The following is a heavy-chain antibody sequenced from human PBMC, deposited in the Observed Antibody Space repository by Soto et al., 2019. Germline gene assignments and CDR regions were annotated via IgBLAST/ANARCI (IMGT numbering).Heavy chain of an antibody. CDR3: AREEYKAAAGYYYYYGMDV. CDR1: GYTFTSYY. V-gene: IGHV1-46*01. D-gene: IGHD6-13*01. Sequence: ASVKVSCKASGYTFTSYYMHWVRQAPGQGLEWMGIINPSGGSTSYAQKFQGRVTMTRDTSTSTVYMELSSLRSEDTAVYYCAREEYKAAAGYYYYYGMDVWGQGTTVTV. J-gene: IGHJ6*02. CDR2: INPSGGST.